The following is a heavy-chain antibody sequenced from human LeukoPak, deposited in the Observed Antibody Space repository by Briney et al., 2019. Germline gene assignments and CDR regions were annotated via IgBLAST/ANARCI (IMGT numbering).Heavy chain of an antibody. V-gene: IGHV7-4-1*02. CDR2: INTNTGNP. CDR3: ARFKSIAARAINWFDP. D-gene: IGHD6-6*01. Sequence: GASVKVSCKASGYTFTSYAMNWVRQAPGQGLEWMGWINTNTGNPTYAQGFTGRFVFSLDTSVSTAYLQISSLKAEDTAVYYCARFKSIAARAINWFDPWGQGTLVTVSS. CDR1: GYTFTSYA. J-gene: IGHJ5*02.